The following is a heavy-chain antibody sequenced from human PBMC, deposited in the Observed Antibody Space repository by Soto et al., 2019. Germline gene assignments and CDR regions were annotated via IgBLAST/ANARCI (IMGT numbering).Heavy chain of an antibody. J-gene: IGHJ4*02. CDR3: AKNLPRTGRFDY. CDR2: IYYGGKT. CDR1: GASITSTTYF. V-gene: IGHV4-39*01. Sequence: SETLSLTCSLSGASITSTTYFWAWIRQPPGKGLEWVGSIYYGGKTHYNPSLKSRTPISVDRSRNQFSLQVSSVTAADTAVYYCAKNLPRTGRFDYWGQGTVVTVSS.